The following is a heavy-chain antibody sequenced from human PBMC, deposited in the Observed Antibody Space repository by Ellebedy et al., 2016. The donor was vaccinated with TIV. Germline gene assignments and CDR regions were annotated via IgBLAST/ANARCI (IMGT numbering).Heavy chain of an antibody. CDR3: ARDRWVDYGDYYYYYGMDV. V-gene: IGHV1-3*01. Sequence: KFQGRVTITRDTSASTAYMELSSLRSEDTAVYYCARDRWVDYGDYYYYYGMDVWGQGTTVTVSS. D-gene: IGHD4-17*01. J-gene: IGHJ6*02.